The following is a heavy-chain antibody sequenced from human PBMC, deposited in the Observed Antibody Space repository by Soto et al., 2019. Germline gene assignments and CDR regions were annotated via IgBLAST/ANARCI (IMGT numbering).Heavy chain of an antibody. CDR3: ARVARGQWLYFDY. CDR1: GFTFSRYD. Sequence: EVQLVESGGGLVQPGGSLRLSCAASGFTFSRYDMHWIRQVTGKGLEWVSGFGTAGDTYYPGSVKGRFTIFRENAKNSLYLQMNNLSPGDTAVYYCARVARGQWLYFDYWGQGTLVTVSS. J-gene: IGHJ4*02. D-gene: IGHD6-19*01. V-gene: IGHV3-13*01. CDR2: FGTAGDT.